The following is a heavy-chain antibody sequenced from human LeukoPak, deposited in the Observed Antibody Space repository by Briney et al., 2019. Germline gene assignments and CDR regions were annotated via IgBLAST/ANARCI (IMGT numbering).Heavy chain of an antibody. CDR2: MNPNSGNT. J-gene: IGHJ5*02. V-gene: IGHV1-8*01. D-gene: IGHD1-26*01. CDR3: ARGRYSGSYYSTNNWFDP. CDR1: GYTFTSYD. Sequence: ASVKVSCKASGYTFTSYDINWVRQATGQRLEWMGWMNPNSGNTGYAQKFQGRVTMTRNTSISTAYMELSSLRSEDTAVYYCARGRYSGSYYSTNNWFDPWGQGTLVTVSS.